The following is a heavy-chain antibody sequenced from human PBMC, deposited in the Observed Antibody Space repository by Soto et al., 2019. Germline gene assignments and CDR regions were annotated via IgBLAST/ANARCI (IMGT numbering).Heavy chain of an antibody. Sequence: EVQLVESGGGLVQPGGSLRLSCAASGFTFSNYWMYWVRQAPGKGLEWVSRINSDGSVSSHADSVRGRLTISRDNVKNTLYLHMDSLRAEDTAVDFCARGDCVGGTCYSLAGSFCYYMDVWGKGTTVTVFS. CDR1: GFTFSNYW. CDR3: ARGDCVGGTCYSLAGSFCYYMDV. V-gene: IGHV3-74*02. D-gene: IGHD2-15*01. J-gene: IGHJ6*03. CDR2: INSDGSVS.